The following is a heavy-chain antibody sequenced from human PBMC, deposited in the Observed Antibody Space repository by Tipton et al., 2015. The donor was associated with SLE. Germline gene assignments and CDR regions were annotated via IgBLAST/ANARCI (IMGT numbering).Heavy chain of an antibody. CDR1: GGSISSGGYY. D-gene: IGHD3-10*01. CDR3: ASRRDGRGTWFDP. V-gene: IGHV4-31*03. CDR2: IYYSGST. J-gene: IGHJ5*02. Sequence: LRLSCTVSGGSISSGGYYWSWIRQHPGKGLEWIGYIYYSGSTYYNPSLKSRVTVSVDTSKNQFSLKLSSVTAADTAVYYCASRRDGRGTWFDPWGQGTLVTVSS.